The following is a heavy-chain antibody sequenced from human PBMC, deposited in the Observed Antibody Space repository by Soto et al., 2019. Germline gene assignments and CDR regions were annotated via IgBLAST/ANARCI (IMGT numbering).Heavy chain of an antibody. Sequence: SETLSLTCTVSGGSISSYYWSWIRQPPGKGLEWIGYIYYSGSTNYNPSLKSRVTISVDTSKNQFSLKLSSVTAADTAVYYCAGEYSSSYMDVWGKGTTVTVSS. V-gene: IGHV4-59*01. CDR1: GGSISSYY. D-gene: IGHD6-6*01. J-gene: IGHJ6*03. CDR3: AGEYSSSYMDV. CDR2: IYYSGST.